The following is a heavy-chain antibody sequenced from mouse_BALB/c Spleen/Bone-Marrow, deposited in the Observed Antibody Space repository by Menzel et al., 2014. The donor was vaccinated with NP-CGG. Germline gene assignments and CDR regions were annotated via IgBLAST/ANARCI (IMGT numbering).Heavy chain of an antibody. Sequence: VQLQQSGAELVQPGASVKLSCTASGFNFNDTYMHWVKQTPEQGLEWVGWIDPANGNTKYDPKFQGKATITADTSSNTAYLKLSSLKSEDTAGYSCGRSREYYFDDWGQGTTLTVSS. CDR2: IDPANGNT. D-gene: IGHD1-1*01. CDR3: GRSREYYFDD. J-gene: IGHJ2*01. CDR1: GFNFNDTY. V-gene: IGHV14-3*02.